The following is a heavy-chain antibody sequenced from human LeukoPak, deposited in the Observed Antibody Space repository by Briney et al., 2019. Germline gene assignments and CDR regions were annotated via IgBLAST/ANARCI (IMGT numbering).Heavy chain of an antibody. Sequence: SETLSLTCTVSGGSIISSSTYYWGWIRQPPGKGLEWIGGIYHRGNNFYNPSLKSRVTISVDTSKNQFSLKLSSVTAADTAVYYCARGGYSSGWAFDYWGQGTLVTVSS. CDR3: ARGGYSSGWAFDY. CDR2: IYHRGNN. J-gene: IGHJ4*02. CDR1: GGSIISSSTYY. V-gene: IGHV4-39*07. D-gene: IGHD6-19*01.